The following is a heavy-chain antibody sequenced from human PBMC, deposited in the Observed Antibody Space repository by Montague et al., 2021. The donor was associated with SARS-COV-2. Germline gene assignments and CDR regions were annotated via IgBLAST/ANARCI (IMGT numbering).Heavy chain of an antibody. CDR3: ARCDSQPLPLIVLRGKSASDY. CDR1: GGSFSGYY. V-gene: IGHV4-34*01. CDR2: INHSGTT. D-gene: IGHD4-23*01. Sequence: SECLSLACAVYGGSFSGYYWTWIRQSPGKGLEWIAEINHSGTTNYNFNPSLRSRVTTSVDTSKSQVSLQLSSVTDADTGVYYCARCDSQPLPLIVLRGKSASDYWGQGTLVTVSS. J-gene: IGHJ4*02.